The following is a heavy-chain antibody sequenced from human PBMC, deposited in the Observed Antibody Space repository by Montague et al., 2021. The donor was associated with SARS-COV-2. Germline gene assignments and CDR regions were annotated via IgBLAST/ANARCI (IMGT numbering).Heavy chain of an antibody. J-gene: IGHJ2*01. CDR3: ARDEKEQQLRYFDL. CDR2: IRQDANEK. D-gene: IGHD6-13*01. CDR1: GFFFDGYW. V-gene: IGHV3-7*01. Sequence: SLRLSCAASGFFFDGYWMSWVRQAPGKGLEWVANIRQDANEKYYVDSVRGRFTISRDNGKNSVYLQMNSLRAEDTAVYFCARDEKEQQLRYFDLWGRGTLVTVSS.